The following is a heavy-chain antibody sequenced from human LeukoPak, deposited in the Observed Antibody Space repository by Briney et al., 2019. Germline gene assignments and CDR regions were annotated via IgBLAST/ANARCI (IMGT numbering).Heavy chain of an antibody. D-gene: IGHD6-19*01. J-gene: IGHJ4*02. Sequence: GGSLRLSCEASGFTFGSFAMYGVRQAPGKGLECIAGIFGSGSSPQYADSVKGRFTIYRENSKNTVSLQINSLRAEDTAVYYCGKTTAGYSSGQKPAWPVDYWGQGTLVTVSS. V-gene: IGHV3-23*01. CDR1: GFTFGSFA. CDR3: GKTTAGYSSGQKPAWPVDY. CDR2: IFGSGSSP.